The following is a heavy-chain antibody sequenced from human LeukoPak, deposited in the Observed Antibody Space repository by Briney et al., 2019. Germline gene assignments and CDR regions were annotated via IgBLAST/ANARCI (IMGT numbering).Heavy chain of an antibody. V-gene: IGHV4-38-2*02. CDR2: IFHNGNT. J-gene: IGHJ5*02. CDR3: ARAWGYCSGGSCGFDP. CDR1: GYSISSDYY. Sequence: SETLSLTCTVSGYSISSDYYWGWIRQPPGKGLEWIGNIFHNGNTYYNPSLKSRVTMSIDTSKKQFSLKLRTATAADTAVYYCARAWGYCSGGSCGFDPWGQGTLVTVSS. D-gene: IGHD2-15*01.